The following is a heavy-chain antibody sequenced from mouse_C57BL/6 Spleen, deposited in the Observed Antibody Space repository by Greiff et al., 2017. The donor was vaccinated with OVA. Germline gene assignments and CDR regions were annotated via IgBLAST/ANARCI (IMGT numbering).Heavy chain of an antibody. J-gene: IGHJ3*01. CDR1: GYTFTDYN. Sequence: VQLQQSGPELVKPGASVKIPCKASGYTFTDYNMDWVQQSHGKSLEWIGDINPNNGGTIYTQKFKGKATLTVDKSSSTAYMELRSLTSEDTAVYYCARGGIYDGYLPFAYWGQGTLVTVSA. V-gene: IGHV1-18*01. CDR3: ARGGIYDGYLPFAY. D-gene: IGHD2-3*01. CDR2: INPNNGGT.